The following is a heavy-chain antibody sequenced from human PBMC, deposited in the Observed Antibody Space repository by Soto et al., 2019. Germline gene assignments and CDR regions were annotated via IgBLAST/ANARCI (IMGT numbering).Heavy chain of an antibody. D-gene: IGHD5-18*01. CDR3: ARVPSYGYDWFDP. CDR1: GYTFTSYA. J-gene: IGHJ5*02. Sequence: QVQLVQSGAEVKKPGASVKVSCKASGYTFTSYAMHWVRQAPGQRLEWMGWINAGNGNTKYSQKFQGRVTITRDTSASTAYMELSSLRSEDTAVYYCARVPSYGYDWFDPWGQGTLVTVSS. V-gene: IGHV1-3*01. CDR2: INAGNGNT.